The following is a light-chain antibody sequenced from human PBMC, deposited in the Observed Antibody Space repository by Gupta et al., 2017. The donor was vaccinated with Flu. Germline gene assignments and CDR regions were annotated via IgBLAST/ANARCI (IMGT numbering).Light chain of an antibody. CDR1: QSVSSY. CDR2: DAS. J-gene: IGKJ4*01. CDR3: QQRSNCPST. Sequence: EIVLTQSPATLSLSPGERATLSCRASQSVSSYLAWYQQKPGQAPRLLIYDASNRATGIPARFSGSGSGTEFTLTISSREPEDFAVYYCQQRSNCPSTFGGGTKVDIK. V-gene: IGKV3-11*01.